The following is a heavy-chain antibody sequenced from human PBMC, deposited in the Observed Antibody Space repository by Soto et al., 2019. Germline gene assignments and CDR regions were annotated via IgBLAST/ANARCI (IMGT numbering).Heavy chain of an antibody. CDR2: IYAGGGTT. J-gene: IGHJ4*02. D-gene: IGHD3-10*01. CDR3: AKDLIRGDGYVDFDY. V-gene: IGHV3-23*01. Sequence: GGSLRLSCAASGFIFSNYAMFWVRQAPGKGLDWVSTIYAGGGTTHYAESVKGRFTISRDNSNNRLYLQLNNLRAEDTAVYFCAKDLIRGDGYVDFDYWGQGTLVTVSS. CDR1: GFIFSNYA.